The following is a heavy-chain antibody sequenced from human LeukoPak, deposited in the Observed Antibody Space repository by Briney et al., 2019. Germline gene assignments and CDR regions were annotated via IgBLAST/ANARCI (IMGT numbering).Heavy chain of an antibody. Sequence: SETLSLTCTVSGGSISSYYWSWIRPPAGKGLEWIGYIYYSGSTNYNPSLKSRVTISVDTSKNQFSLQLSSVTAAETAVYYCARTRYSGRYGDYFDYWGQGTLVTVSS. V-gene: IGHV4-59*08. CDR2: IYYSGST. CDR3: ARTRYSGRYGDYFDY. D-gene: IGHD1-26*01. CDR1: GGSISSYY. J-gene: IGHJ4*02.